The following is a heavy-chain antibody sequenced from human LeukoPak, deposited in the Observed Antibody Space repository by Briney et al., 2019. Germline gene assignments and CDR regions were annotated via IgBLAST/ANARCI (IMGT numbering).Heavy chain of an antibody. CDR2: IISILGVA. J-gene: IGHJ4*02. Sequence: ASVKVSRKASLGTFSRYTISWVRQAPGQGLEWMGRIISILGVANYAPTLQGRVTITAYKSTSTAYMELSSLRSEDTAVYYCAREKNGATKDYWGQGTLVTVSS. D-gene: IGHD5-24*01. V-gene: IGHV1-69*04. CDR1: LGTFSRYT. CDR3: AREKNGATKDY.